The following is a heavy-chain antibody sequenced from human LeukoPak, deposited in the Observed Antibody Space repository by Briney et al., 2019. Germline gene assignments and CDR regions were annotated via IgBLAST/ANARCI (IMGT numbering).Heavy chain of an antibody. CDR1: GGSISSYY. D-gene: IGHD3-10*01. CDR3: ARRITHRYYFDY. V-gene: IGHV4-59*08. J-gene: IGHJ4*02. CDR2: IYYSGST. Sequence: KSSETLSLTCTVSGGSISSYYWSWIRQPPGKGLEWIGYIYYSGSTNYNPSLKSRVTISVDTSKNQFSLKLSSVTAADTAVYYCARRITHRYYFDYWGQGTLVTVSS.